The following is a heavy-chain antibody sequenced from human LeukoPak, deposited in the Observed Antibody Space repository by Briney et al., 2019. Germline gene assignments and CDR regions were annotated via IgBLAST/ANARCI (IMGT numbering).Heavy chain of an antibody. CDR1: GFTFSSYW. CDR3: ARDLLQGVPSTPGGFDP. V-gene: IGHV3-7*01. D-gene: IGHD3-16*01. Sequence: GGSLRLSCAASGFTFSSYWMSWVRQAPGKGLEWVANIKQDGSEKYYVDSVKGRFTISRDNAKNSLYLQMNSLRAEDTAVYYCARDLLQGVPSTPGGFDPWGQGTLVTVSS. J-gene: IGHJ5*02. CDR2: IKQDGSEK.